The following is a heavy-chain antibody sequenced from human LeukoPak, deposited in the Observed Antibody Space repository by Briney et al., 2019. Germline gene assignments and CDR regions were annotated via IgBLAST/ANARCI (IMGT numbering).Heavy chain of an antibody. J-gene: IGHJ4*02. Sequence: PSETLSLTCTVSGGSISSYYWSWIRQPPGKGLEWIGYIYYSGSTNYNPSLKSRVTISVDTSKNQFSLKLSSVTAADTAVYYCARDRGVAGNFDYWGQGTLVTVSS. CDR2: IYYSGST. V-gene: IGHV4-59*12. CDR3: ARDRGVAGNFDY. D-gene: IGHD6-19*01. CDR1: GGSISSYY.